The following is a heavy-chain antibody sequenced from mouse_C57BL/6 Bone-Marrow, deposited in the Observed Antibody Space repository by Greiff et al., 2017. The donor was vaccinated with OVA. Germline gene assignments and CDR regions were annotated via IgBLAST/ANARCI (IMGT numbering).Heavy chain of an antibody. D-gene: IGHD1-1*01. CDR1: GFNIKDDY. Sequence: VQLQQSGAELVRPGASVKLSCTASGFNIKDDYMHWVKQRPEQGLEWIGWIDPENGDTEYASKFQGKATITADTSSNTAYLQLSSLTSEDTAVYYCTSITTIVAHWYFDVWGTGTTVTDSS. J-gene: IGHJ1*03. CDR3: TSITTIVAHWYFDV. CDR2: IDPENGDT. V-gene: IGHV14-4*01.